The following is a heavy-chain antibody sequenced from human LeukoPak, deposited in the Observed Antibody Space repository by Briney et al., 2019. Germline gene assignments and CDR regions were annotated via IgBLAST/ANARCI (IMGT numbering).Heavy chain of an antibody. Sequence: SVKVSCKASGGTFSSYAISWVRQAPGQGLEWMGGIIPIFGTANYAQKFRGRVTITADESTSTAYMELSSLRSEDTAVYYCARGSRCSSTSCYAGDDYWGQGTLVTVSS. CDR2: IIPIFGTA. CDR1: GGTFSSYA. J-gene: IGHJ4*02. D-gene: IGHD2-2*01. V-gene: IGHV1-69*01. CDR3: ARGSRCSSTSCYAGDDY.